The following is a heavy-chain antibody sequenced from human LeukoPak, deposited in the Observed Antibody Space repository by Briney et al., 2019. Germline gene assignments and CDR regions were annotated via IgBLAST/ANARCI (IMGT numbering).Heavy chain of an antibody. CDR3: ARDAGSGYFDN. V-gene: IGHV3-48*02. J-gene: IGHJ4*02. D-gene: IGHD6-19*01. CDR2: ISGSSSTI. Sequence: GGSLRLSCEASGXTFGTYAMNWVRQAPGKGLDWVSYISGSSSTIYYAGSVKGRFTISRDNAKNSLYLQMNGLRDEDTAVYYCARDAGSGYFDNWGQGTLVTVSS. CDR1: GXTFGTYA.